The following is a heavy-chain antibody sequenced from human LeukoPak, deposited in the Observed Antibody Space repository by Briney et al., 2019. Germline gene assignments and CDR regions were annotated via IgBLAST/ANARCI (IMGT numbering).Heavy chain of an antibody. V-gene: IGHV3-30*04. J-gene: IGHJ4*02. CDR1: GFTFSSYA. CDR3: ARDFSIDAGFVQLVDY. CDR2: ISYDGSNK. D-gene: IGHD1-1*01. Sequence: GGSLRLSCAASGFTFSSYAMHWVRQAPGKGLEWVAVISYDGSNKYYADSVKGRFTISRDNSKNTLYLQMNSLRAEDTAVYYCARDFSIDAGFVQLVDYWGQGTLVTVSS.